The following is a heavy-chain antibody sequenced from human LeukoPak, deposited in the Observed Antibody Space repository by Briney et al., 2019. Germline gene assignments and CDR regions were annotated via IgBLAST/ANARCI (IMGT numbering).Heavy chain of an antibody. Sequence: GGSLRLSCAASGFTFSNAWMSWVRQAPGKGLEWVDRIKSKTDGGTTDYAAPVKGRFTISRDDSKNTLYLQMNSLKTEDTAVYYCTTGPEWVGLDYWGQGTLVTVSS. D-gene: IGHD6-19*01. CDR3: TTGPEWVGLDY. V-gene: IGHV3-15*01. CDR1: GFTFSNAW. CDR2: IKSKTDGGTT. J-gene: IGHJ4*02.